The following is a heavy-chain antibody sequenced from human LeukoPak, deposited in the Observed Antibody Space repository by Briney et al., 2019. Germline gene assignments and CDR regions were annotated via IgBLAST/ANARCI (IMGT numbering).Heavy chain of an antibody. CDR1: GGSISSYY. CDR3: ARDPPHYYDSSGYYYEDAFDI. V-gene: IGHV4-4*07. CDR2: IYTSGST. J-gene: IGHJ3*02. D-gene: IGHD3-22*01. Sequence: SETLSLTCTVSGGSISSYYWSWIRQPAGKGLEWIGRIYTSGSTNYNPSLKSRVTMSVDTSKNQFSLKLSSVTAADTAVYYCARDPPHYYDSSGYYYEDAFDIWGQGAMVTVSS.